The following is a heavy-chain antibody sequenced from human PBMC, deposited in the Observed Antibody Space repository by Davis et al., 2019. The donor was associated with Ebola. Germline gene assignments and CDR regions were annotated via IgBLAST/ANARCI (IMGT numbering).Heavy chain of an antibody. V-gene: IGHV3-23*01. CDR3: AKGGSGWPSDYSYGMGV. CDR1: GFIFRNYV. Sequence: GESLKISCETSGFIFRNYVMSWVRQAPGKGLEWVSTFGTGGDTHYADSVKGRFAIPRDNSRGTLYLQMNSLRVEDSAIYYCAKGGSGWPSDYSYGMGVWGKGTTVTVSS. D-gene: IGHD6-19*01. J-gene: IGHJ6*04. CDR2: FGTGGDT.